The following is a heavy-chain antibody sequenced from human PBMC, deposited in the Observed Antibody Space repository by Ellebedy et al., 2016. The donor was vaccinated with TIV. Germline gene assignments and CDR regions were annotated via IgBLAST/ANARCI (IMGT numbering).Heavy chain of an antibody. CDR2: ISGSSDYI. Sequence: GGSLRLSCAASGSTFSSYNMNWVRQAPGKGLEWVSSISGSSDYIYYADSVKGRFTISRDNAKKSLYLQMNSLRAEDTAVYYCARDPGESSGYHRKFDYWGQGTLVTVSS. CDR3: ARDPGESSGYHRKFDY. V-gene: IGHV3-21*01. J-gene: IGHJ4*02. D-gene: IGHD3-22*01. CDR1: GSTFSSYN.